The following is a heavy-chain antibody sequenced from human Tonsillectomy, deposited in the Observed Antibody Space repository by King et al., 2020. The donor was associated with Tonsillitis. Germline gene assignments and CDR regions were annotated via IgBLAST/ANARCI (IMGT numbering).Heavy chain of an antibody. D-gene: IGHD4-17*01. J-gene: IGHJ6*02. CDR3: AKTTVNTPYDYYGMDV. CDR2: ISGSGGST. Sequence: VQLVESGGALVQPWGSLRLSCAASGFTFSSYAMSWVRQAPGKGLEWVSVISGSGGSTDYADSVKGRFTIARDNSKNTLYLQMNSLRDEDTAVYYCAKTTVNTPYDYYGMDVWGQGTTVTVSS. V-gene: IGHV3-23*04. CDR1: GFTFSSYA.